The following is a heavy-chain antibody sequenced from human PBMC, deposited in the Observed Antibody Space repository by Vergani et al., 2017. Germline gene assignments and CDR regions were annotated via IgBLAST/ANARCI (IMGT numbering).Heavy chain of an antibody. V-gene: IGHV3-30*18. CDR1: GFTFSSYG. CDR2: ISYDGSNK. CDR3: ANAGGSSWPYYYYYYYMDV. J-gene: IGHJ6*03. D-gene: IGHD6-13*01. Sequence: QVQLVESGGGVVQPGRSLRLSCAASGFTFSSYGMHWVRQAPGKGLEWVAVISYDGSNKYYADSVKGRFTISRDNSKNTLYLQMNSLRAEDTAVYYCANAGGSSWPYYYYYYYMDVWGKGTTVTVAS.